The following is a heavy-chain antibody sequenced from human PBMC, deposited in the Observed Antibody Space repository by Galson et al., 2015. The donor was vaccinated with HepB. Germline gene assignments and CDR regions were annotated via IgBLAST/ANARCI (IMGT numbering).Heavy chain of an antibody. CDR2: TYYRCKWYY. V-gene: IGHV6-1*01. Sequence: CAISGDSVSRNGAAWNWIRQSPSRGLEWLGRTYYRCKWYYDYAVSVKSRIAINPDTSKNQFSLQLNSVTPEDTAMYYCAHGRANAFDVWGQGTMVTVSS. CDR3: AHGRANAFDV. D-gene: IGHD1-26*01. CDR1: GDSVSRNGAA. J-gene: IGHJ3*01.